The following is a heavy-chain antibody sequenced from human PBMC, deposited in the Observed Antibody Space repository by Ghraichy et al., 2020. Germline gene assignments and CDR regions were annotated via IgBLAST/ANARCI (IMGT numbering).Heavy chain of an antibody. Sequence: GSLRLSCAASGFTFSSYAMSWVRQAPGKGLEWVSAISGSGGSTYYADSVKGRFTISRDNSKNTLYLQMNSLRAEDTAVYYCVTIPSYLRYFDLWGRGTLVTVSS. D-gene: IGHD2/OR15-2a*01. CDR3: VTIPSYLRYFDL. J-gene: IGHJ2*01. CDR2: ISGSGGST. CDR1: GFTFSSYA. V-gene: IGHV3-23*01.